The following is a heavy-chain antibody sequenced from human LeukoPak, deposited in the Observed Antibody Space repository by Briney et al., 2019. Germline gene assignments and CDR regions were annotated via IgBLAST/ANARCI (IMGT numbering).Heavy chain of an antibody. J-gene: IGHJ4*02. CDR2: INPNSGGT. V-gene: IGHV1-2*02. CDR1: GYTFTGYY. D-gene: IGHD6-13*01. Sequence: ASVKVSCKASGYTFTGYYMHWVRQAPGQGLEWMGWINPNSGGTNYAQKFQGRVTMTRDTSISTAYMELSRLRSDDTAVYYCASGSVLGYSSPNPGQFDYWGQGTLVTVSS. CDR3: ASGSVLGYSSPNPGQFDY.